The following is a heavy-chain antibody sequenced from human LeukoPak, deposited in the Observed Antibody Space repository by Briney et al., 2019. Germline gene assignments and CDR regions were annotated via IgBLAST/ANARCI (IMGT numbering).Heavy chain of an antibody. Sequence: GGSLRLSCAASGFTFSDYSINWVRQAPGKGLEWVANIKQDGSEKYYVDSVKGRFTISRDNAKNSLYLQMNSLRAEDTAVYYCARVGSGSYAYYYYYYMDVWGKGTTVTVSS. V-gene: IGHV3-7*01. CDR2: IKQDGSEK. CDR1: GFTFSDYS. J-gene: IGHJ6*03. D-gene: IGHD1-26*01. CDR3: ARVGSGSYAYYYYYYMDV.